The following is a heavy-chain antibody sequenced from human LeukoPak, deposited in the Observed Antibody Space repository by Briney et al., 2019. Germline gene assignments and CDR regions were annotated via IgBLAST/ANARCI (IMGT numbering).Heavy chain of an antibody. Sequence: ASVKVSCKASGYTFTSYGVTWVRQAPGQGLEWMGWINPYNGHTNHTQKLQSRVTMTTDTSTSTAYMELRSLRSDDTAVYYCAREGSYRFDYWGQGTLVTVSS. CDR3: AREGSYRFDY. CDR2: INPYNGHT. J-gene: IGHJ4*02. CDR1: GYTFTSYG. V-gene: IGHV1-18*01. D-gene: IGHD1-26*01.